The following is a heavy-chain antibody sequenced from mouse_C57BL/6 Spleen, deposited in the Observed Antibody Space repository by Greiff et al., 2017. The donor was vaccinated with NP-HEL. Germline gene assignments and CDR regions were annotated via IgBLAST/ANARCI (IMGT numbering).Heavy chain of an antibody. CDR3: TRENYYYGSSYDY. V-gene: IGHV5-9-1*02. J-gene: IGHJ2*01. CDR2: ISSGGDYI. CDR1: GFTFSSYA. Sequence: EVKLVESGEGLVKPGGSLKLSCAASGFTFSSYAMSWVRQTPEKRLEWVAYISSGGDYIYYADTVKGRFTISRDNARNTLYLQMSSLKSEDTAMYYCTRENYYYGSSYDYWGQGTTLTVSS. D-gene: IGHD1-1*01.